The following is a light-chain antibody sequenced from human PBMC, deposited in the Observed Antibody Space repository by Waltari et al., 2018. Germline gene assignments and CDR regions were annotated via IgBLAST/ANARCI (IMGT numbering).Light chain of an antibody. CDR2: AAS. CDR3: QQYYSYPGA. V-gene: IGKV1-8*01. Sequence: AIRITQSPSSLSASTGDRVPITCRASQGISSYLAWYQQKPGKAPKLLIYAASTLQSGVPSRFSGSGSGTDFTLTISCLQSEDFATYYCQQYYSYPGAFGQGTKVEIK. J-gene: IGKJ1*01. CDR1: QGISSY.